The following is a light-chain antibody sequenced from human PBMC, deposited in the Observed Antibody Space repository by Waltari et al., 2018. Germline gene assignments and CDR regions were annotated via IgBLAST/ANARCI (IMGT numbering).Light chain of an antibody. J-gene: IGKJ1*01. V-gene: IGKV3-20*01. CDR3: QQYGSSPKT. CDR1: QSVSSSY. Sequence: EIVLTQSPGTLSLSPGERATLSCRASQSVSSSYLAWYQQKPGQAPRLLIYGASSSAIGIPDRFSGSASGTDFTLTISRLEPEDFAVYYCQQYGSSPKTFGQGTKVEIK. CDR2: GAS.